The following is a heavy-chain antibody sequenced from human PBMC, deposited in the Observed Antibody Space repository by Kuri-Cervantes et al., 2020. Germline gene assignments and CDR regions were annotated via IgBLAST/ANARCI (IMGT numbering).Heavy chain of an antibody. V-gene: IGHV4-4*07. D-gene: IGHD3-3*01. CDR2: IYTSGST. CDR3: ARNRRAILQSYYYYYMDV. Sequence: SETLSLTCTVSFGSNSDYSWSWIRQPAGKGLEWIGRIYTSGSTNYNPSLKSRVTISVDKSKNQFSLKLSSVTAADTAVYYCARNRRAILQSYYYYYMDVWGRGTTVTVSS. CDR1: FGSNSDYS. J-gene: IGHJ6*03.